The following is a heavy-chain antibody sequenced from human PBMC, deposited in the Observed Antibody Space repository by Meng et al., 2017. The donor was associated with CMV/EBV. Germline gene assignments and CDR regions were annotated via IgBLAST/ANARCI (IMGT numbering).Heavy chain of an antibody. CDR2: ISGSGGST. J-gene: IGHJ6*02. CDR3: AGKFWSGFYYYGMDV. CDR1: GFTFSSYA. Sequence: GESLKISCAASGFTFSSYAMSWVRQAPGKGLEWVSAISGSGGSTYYADSVKGRFTISRDNSKNTLYLQMNSLRAEDTAVYYCAGKFWSGFYYYGMDVWGQGTTVTVSS. D-gene: IGHD3-3*01. V-gene: IGHV3-23*01.